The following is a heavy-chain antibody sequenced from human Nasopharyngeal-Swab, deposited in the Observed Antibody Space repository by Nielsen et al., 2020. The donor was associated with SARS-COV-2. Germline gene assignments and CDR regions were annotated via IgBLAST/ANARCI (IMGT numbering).Heavy chain of an antibody. CDR1: GGTFSSYA. V-gene: IGHV1-69*13. J-gene: IGHJ3*02. Sequence: SVKVSCKASGGTFSSYAISWVRQPPGQGLEWMGGIIPIFGTANYAQKFQGRVTITADESTSTAYMELSSLRSEDTAVYYFARDGYGNGAFDIWGQGTMVTVSS. CDR2: IIPIFGTA. D-gene: IGHD1-1*01. CDR3: ARDGYGNGAFDI.